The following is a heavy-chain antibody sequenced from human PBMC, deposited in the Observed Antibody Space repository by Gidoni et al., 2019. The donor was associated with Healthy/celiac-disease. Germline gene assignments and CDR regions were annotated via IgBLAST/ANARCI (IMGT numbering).Heavy chain of an antibody. CDR2: ISAYNGNT. CDR3: ARDYSSSWYYFDY. D-gene: IGHD6-13*01. J-gene: IGHJ4*02. Sequence: ISAYNGNTNYAQKLQGRVTMTTDTSTSTAYMELWSLRSDDTAVYYCARDYSSSWYYFDYWGQGTLVTVSS. V-gene: IGHV1-18*01.